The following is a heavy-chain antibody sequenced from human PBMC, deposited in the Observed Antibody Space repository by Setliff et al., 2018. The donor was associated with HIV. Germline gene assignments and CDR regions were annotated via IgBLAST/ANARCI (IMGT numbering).Heavy chain of an antibody. J-gene: IGHJ2*01. D-gene: IGHD5-12*01. CDR1: GFTFSSYA. Sequence: GGSLRLSCAASGFTFSSYAMNWVRQAPGKGLEWVSVIGGSGGSTYYADSVKGRFTISRDNSKNTLYLQMNSLRAEDTAVYYCARDRDTTIWYFDLWGRGTLVTVSS. CDR2: IGGSGGST. V-gene: IGHV3-23*01. CDR3: ARDRDTTIWYFDL.